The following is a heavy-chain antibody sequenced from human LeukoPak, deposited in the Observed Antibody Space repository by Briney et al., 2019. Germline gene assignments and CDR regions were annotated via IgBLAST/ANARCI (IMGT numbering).Heavy chain of an antibody. D-gene: IGHD3-22*01. CDR3: ARSSITMIVVDAFDI. CDR2: IIPIFDTA. V-gene: IGHV1-69*05. J-gene: IGHJ3*02. CDR1: GGTFSSYA. Sequence: SVKVSCKASGGTFSSYAISWVPQAPGQGLEWMGGIIPIFDTANYAQKFQGRVTITTDESTSTAYMDLSSLRSEDTAVYYCARSSITMIVVDAFDIWGQGTMVTVSS.